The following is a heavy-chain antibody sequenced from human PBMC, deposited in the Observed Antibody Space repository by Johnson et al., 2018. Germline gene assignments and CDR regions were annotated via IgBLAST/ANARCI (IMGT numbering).Heavy chain of an antibody. CDR1: GFTFSSYG. Sequence: QVQLQQSGGGVVQPGRSLRLACAASGFTFSSYGMHWVRQAPGKGLEWVAVISYDGSNKYYADSVKGRFTISRDNSKNTVYLQMNSLRAEDTAVYFCAKKDYGPTEYFQHWGQGTLVTVSS. V-gene: IGHV3-30*18. CDR3: AKKDYGPTEYFQH. D-gene: IGHD4-17*01. J-gene: IGHJ1*01. CDR2: ISYDGSNK.